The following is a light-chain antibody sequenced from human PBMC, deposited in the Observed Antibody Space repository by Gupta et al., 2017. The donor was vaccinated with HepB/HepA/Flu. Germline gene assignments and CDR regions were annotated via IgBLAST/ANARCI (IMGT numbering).Light chain of an antibody. CDR1: QSISSY. CDR2: AAS. CDR3: QQSDSTPLT. V-gene: IGKV1-39*01. J-gene: IGKJ1*01. Sequence: DIQMTQSPSSLSASVGERVTITCRASQSISSYLNWYQQKPGQAPKLLIYAASRMESGVPSRFSGSGSGTDFTLTISSLQPEDFATYYCQQSDSTPLTFGQGTQVEIK.